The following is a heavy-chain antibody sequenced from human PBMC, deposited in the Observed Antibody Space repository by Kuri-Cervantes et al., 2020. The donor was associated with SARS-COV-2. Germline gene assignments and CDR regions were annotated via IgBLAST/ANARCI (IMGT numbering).Heavy chain of an antibody. CDR1: GFTFSSYS. CDR3: AREDSYGYGDY. V-gene: IGHV3-21*05. CDR2: ISSSSSYI. Sequence: GESLKISCAASGFTFSSYSMNWVRQAPGKGLEWVSYISSSSSYIYYADSVKGRFTISRDNAKNSLYLQMNSLRAEDTAVYYCAREDSYGYGDYWGQGTLVTVSS. J-gene: IGHJ4*02. D-gene: IGHD5-18*01.